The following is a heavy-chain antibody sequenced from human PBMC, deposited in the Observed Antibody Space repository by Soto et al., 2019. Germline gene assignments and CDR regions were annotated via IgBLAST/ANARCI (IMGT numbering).Heavy chain of an antibody. Sequence: ALVTVSCKASGYTFTTYTMDCVHQAPGERREWMGWINAGNGNTKYSQKFQGRVTITRDTSASTAYMELSSLRFEDTAVYYCARCSGYSSSSGAIYYYYYDMDVWGKRTTVTVSS. CDR2: INAGNGNT. J-gene: IGHJ6*03. CDR1: GYTFTTYT. D-gene: IGHD6-13*01. V-gene: IGHV1-3*01. CDR3: ARCSGYSSSSGAIYYYYYDMDV.